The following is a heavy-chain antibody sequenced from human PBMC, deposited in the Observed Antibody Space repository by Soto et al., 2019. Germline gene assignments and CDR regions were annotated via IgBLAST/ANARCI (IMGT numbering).Heavy chain of an antibody. V-gene: IGHV1-18*01. CDR2: ISAYNGNT. Sequence: GASVKVSCTASGYTFTSYGISWVRQDPRQGLEWMGWISAYNGNTNYAQKLQGRVTMTTDTSTSTAYMELRSLRSDDTAVYYCARVGIAVAVTHDFDYWGQGTLVTVSS. CDR1: GYTFTSYG. J-gene: IGHJ4*02. D-gene: IGHD6-19*01. CDR3: ARVGIAVAVTHDFDY.